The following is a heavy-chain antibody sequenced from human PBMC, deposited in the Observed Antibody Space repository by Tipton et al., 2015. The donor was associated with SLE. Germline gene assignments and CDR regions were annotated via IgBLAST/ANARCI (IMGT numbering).Heavy chain of an antibody. Sequence: TLSLTCAVYGGSFSGYYWSWIRQPPGKGLEWIGEINHSGSTNYNPSLKSRVTISVDRSKNQFSLKLNSVTPEDTAVYYCARDRTGTQESGFYYGMDVWGPGTTVTVSS. V-gene: IGHV4-34*01. D-gene: IGHD1-1*01. CDR1: GGSFSGYY. J-gene: IGHJ6*02. CDR3: ARDRTGTQESGFYYGMDV. CDR2: INHSGST.